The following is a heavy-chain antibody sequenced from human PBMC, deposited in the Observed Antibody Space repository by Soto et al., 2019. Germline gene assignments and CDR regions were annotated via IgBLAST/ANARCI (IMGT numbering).Heavy chain of an antibody. Sequence: EVQLLESGGGLVQPGGSLRLSCAASGFTFSSYAMSWVRQAPGKGLEWVSAISGSGGSTYYADSVKGRFTISRDNSKNTLYLQMNSMRAEDTAVYYCAKDGIRNTIFGVVIKTGGGYYFDYWGQGTLVTVSS. V-gene: IGHV3-23*01. D-gene: IGHD3-3*01. J-gene: IGHJ4*02. CDR2: ISGSGGST. CDR1: GFTFSSYA. CDR3: AKDGIRNTIFGVVIKTGGGYYFDY.